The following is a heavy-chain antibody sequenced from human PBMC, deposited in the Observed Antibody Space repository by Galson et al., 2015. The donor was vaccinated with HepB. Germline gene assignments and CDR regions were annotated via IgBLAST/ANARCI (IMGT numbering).Heavy chain of an antibody. CDR3: ARDLFLSFGENSYGMDV. Sequence: SLRLSCAASGFTFSSYSMNWVRQAPGKGLEWVSSISSTSRYIYYPDSMKGRFTISRDNAKNSLYLQMNSLRAEDTAVYYCARDLFLSFGENSYGMDVWGQGTTVTVSS. CDR1: GFTFSSYS. D-gene: IGHD3-10*01. CDR2: ISSTSRYI. J-gene: IGHJ6*02. V-gene: IGHV3-21*01.